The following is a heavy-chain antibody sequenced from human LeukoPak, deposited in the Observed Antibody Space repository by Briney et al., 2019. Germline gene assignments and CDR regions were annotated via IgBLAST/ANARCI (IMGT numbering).Heavy chain of an antibody. CDR3: ARYSSSWHSPDY. D-gene: IGHD6-13*01. Sequence: ASVKVSCKASGYTFTSYGINWVRQATGQGLEWMGWMNPNSGNTGYAQKFQGRVTITRNTSISTAYMELSSLRSEDTAVYYCARYSSSWHSPDYWGQGTLVTVSS. CDR1: GYTFTSYG. CDR2: MNPNSGNT. V-gene: IGHV1-8*03. J-gene: IGHJ4*02.